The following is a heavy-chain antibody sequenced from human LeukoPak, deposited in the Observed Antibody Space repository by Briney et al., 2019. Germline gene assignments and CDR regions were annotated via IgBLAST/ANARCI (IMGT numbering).Heavy chain of an antibody. D-gene: IGHD2-8*01. CDR2: ISSNGGST. Sequence: GGSLRLSCAASGFTFSSYVMHWLRQAPGKGLEYVSAISSNGGSTYYPNSVKGRFTISRDNSKNTLYLQMGSLRAEDMAIYYCARSKRYCTNGICSTNAGFDHLGQASLVTVSS. V-gene: IGHV3-64*01. J-gene: IGHJ4*02. CDR1: GFTFSSYV. CDR3: ARSKRYCTNGICSTNAGFDH.